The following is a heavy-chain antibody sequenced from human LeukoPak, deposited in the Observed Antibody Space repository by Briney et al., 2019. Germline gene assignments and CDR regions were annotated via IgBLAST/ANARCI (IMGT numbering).Heavy chain of an antibody. CDR1: GFTVSSNY. V-gene: IGHV3-53*04. J-gene: IGHJ3*02. CDR3: ARSVWLGPSHAFDI. D-gene: IGHD3-10*01. Sequence: PGGSLRPSCAASGFTVSSNYMSGVRQAPGKGLEWVSVIYSGGSTYYADSVKGRFTISRHNSKNTLYLQMNSLRAEDTAVYYCARSVWLGPSHAFDIWGQGTMVTVSS. CDR2: IYSGGST.